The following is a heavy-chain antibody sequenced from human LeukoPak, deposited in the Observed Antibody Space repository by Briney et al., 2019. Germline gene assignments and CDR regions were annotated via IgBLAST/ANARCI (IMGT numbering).Heavy chain of an antibody. D-gene: IGHD2-2*02. CDR1: GDSVSSNSAA. V-gene: IGHV6-1*01. Sequence: SQTLSLTCAISGDSVSSNSAAWNWIRQSPSRGLEWLGRTYYRSKWYNDYAVSVKSRITINPDTSKNQFSLQLNSVTPEDTAVYYCARDIVVVPAAIQVYYYMDVWGKGTTVTVSS. J-gene: IGHJ6*03. CDR2: TYYRSKWYN. CDR3: ARDIVVVPAAIQVYYYMDV.